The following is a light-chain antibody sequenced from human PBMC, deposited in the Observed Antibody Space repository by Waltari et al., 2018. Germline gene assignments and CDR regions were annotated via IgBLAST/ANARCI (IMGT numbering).Light chain of an antibody. CDR1: QSVLHSSNNENS. V-gene: IGKV4-1*01. CDR3: QQYYSTPFT. Sequence: DIVMTQSPDSLGVSLGERATINCKSSQSVLHSSNNENSLTWYQQKPGPPPKLPIYWASTRESGVPDRFSGSGSWTDFTLTINSLQTEDVAVYYCQQYYSTPFTFGPGTKVDIK. J-gene: IGKJ3*01. CDR2: WAS.